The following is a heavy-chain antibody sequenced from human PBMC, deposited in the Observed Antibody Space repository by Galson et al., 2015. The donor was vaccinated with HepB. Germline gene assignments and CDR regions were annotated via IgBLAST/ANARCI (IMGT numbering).Heavy chain of an antibody. Sequence: ETLSLTCTVSGASVSGSYWSWIRQAPGKGLEWIGYVFHSGITDYNPALKSRVSMSVDTSNNQVSLRLTSVSAADTAVYYCARVPLISGWYPNLHFALWGLGLLVTVSS. CDR2: VFHSGIT. CDR1: GASVSGSY. V-gene: IGHV4-59*02. CDR3: ARVPLISGWYPNLHFAL. J-gene: IGHJ4*02. D-gene: IGHD6-19*01.